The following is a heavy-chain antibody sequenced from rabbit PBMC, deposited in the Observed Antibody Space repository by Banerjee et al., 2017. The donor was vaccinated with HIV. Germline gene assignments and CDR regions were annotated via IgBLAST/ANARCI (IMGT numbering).Heavy chain of an antibody. D-gene: IGHD1-1*01. V-gene: IGHV1S40*01. CDR1: GFSFSSSDY. CDR3: VRENSDYGAGGYFL. Sequence: QSLEESGGDLVKPGASLTLTCTASGFSFSSSDYMCWVRQAPGKGLEWIACIYAGSGGSTYYASWAKGRFTISKTSSTTVTLQMTSLTAADTATYFCVRENSDYGAGGYFLWGPGTLVTVS. CDR2: IYAGSGGST. J-gene: IGHJ4*01.